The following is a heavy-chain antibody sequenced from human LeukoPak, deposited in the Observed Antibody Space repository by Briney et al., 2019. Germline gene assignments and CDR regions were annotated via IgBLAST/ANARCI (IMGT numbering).Heavy chain of an antibody. D-gene: IGHD6-19*01. CDR3: ARDSAVGGTGYFDY. V-gene: IGHV4-38-2*02. CDR1: GYSISSGYF. CDR2: IYHSGST. Sequence: SETLSLTCTVSGYSISSGYFWGWIRQPPGQGLEWIGSIYHSGSTYYNPSLKSRVTISVDTSKNQFSLKLSSVTAADTAVYYCARDSAVGGTGYFDYWGQGTLVTVSS. J-gene: IGHJ4*02.